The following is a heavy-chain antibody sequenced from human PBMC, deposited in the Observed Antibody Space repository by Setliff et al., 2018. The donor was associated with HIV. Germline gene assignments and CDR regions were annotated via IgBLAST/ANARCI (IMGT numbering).Heavy chain of an antibody. CDR2: ISSSGSTI. CDR3: AKDRRDGYNSDYFDY. D-gene: IGHD5-12*01. V-gene: IGHV3-11*01. J-gene: IGHJ4*02. CDR1: GFTFSDYY. Sequence: GSLRLSCAASGFTFSDYYMSWIRQAPGKGLEWVSYISSSGSTIYYADSVKGRFTISRDNAKNSLYLQMNSLRAEDTAVYYCAKDRRDGYNSDYFDYWGQGTLVTVSS.